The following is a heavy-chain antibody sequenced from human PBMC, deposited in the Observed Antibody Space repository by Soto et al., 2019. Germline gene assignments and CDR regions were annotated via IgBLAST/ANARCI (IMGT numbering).Heavy chain of an antibody. V-gene: IGHV1-2*04. CDR3: ARDLVLGRWGSGSSDYYYYGMDV. CDR1: GYTFTGYY. CDR2: INPTSGGT. J-gene: IGHJ6*02. D-gene: IGHD3-10*01. Sequence: ASVKVSCKASGYTFTGYYMHWVRQAPGQGLEWMGWINPTSGGTNYAQKFQGWVTMTRETSISTAYMELSRLRSDDTAVYYCARDLVLGRWGSGSSDYYYYGMDVWGQGTTVTVSS.